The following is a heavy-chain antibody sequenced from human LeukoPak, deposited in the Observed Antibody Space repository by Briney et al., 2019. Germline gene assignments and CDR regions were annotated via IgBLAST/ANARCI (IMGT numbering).Heavy chain of an antibody. D-gene: IGHD6-6*01. CDR3: ARPEYSSRGAVGY. Sequence: NTSETLSLTCAVYGGSFSGYYWSWIRQPPGKGLEWIGEINHSGSTNYNPSLKSRVTISVDTSKNQFSLKLSSVTAADTAVYYCARPEYSSRGAVGYWGQGTLVTVSS. CDR2: INHSGST. CDR1: GGSFSGYY. J-gene: IGHJ4*02. V-gene: IGHV4-34*01.